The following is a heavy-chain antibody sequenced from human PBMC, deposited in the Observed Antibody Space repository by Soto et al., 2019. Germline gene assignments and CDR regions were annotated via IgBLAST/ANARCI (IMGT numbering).Heavy chain of an antibody. J-gene: IGHJ3*02. CDR1: GYTFSTYW. CDR3: ARSVRALRDAFDI. Sequence: GESLKISCEGYGYTFSTYWIGWVRQMPGKGLEWLGPIYPADSDVRYSPSFQGHVTISADESISTAYLQWASLKASDTAMYYCARSVRALRDAFDIWGQGTMVTVSS. CDR2: IYPADSDV. V-gene: IGHV5-51*01. D-gene: IGHD2-8*01.